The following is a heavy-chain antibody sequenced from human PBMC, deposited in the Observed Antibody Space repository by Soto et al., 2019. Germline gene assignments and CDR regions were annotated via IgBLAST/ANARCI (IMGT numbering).Heavy chain of an antibody. Sequence: GSLRLSCAASGFTFSSYAMSWVRQAPGKGLEWVSAISGSGGSTYYADSVKGRFTISRDNSKNTLYLQMNSLRAEDTAVYYCAIGPGIAVAGGFQHWGQGTLVTVSS. CDR2: ISGSGGST. CDR3: AIGPGIAVAGGFQH. D-gene: IGHD6-19*01. CDR1: GFTFSSYA. J-gene: IGHJ1*01. V-gene: IGHV3-23*01.